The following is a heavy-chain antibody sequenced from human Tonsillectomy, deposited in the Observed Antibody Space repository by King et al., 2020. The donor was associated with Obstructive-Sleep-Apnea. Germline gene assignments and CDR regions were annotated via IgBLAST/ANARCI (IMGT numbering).Heavy chain of an antibody. Sequence: QLQESGPGLVKPSETLSLTCTVSGGSIISSGYYWGWIRQPPGKGLEWIGSIYYSVSTYYNPSLKSRVTISVDTSKNQFSLKLTSVTAADTAVFYCARTPIAAAGSHGWGQGPLVTVSS. CDR2: IYYSVST. CDR1: GGSIISSGYY. CDR3: ARTPIAAAGSHG. V-gene: IGHV4-39*07. J-gene: IGHJ4*02. D-gene: IGHD6-13*01.